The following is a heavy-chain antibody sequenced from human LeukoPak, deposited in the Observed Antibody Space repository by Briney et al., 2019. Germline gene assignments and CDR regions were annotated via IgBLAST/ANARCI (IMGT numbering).Heavy chain of an antibody. Sequence: SETLSLTCTVSGDSISSYYWSWIRQPPGKGLEWIGYIYYSGSTNYNPSLKSRVTISVDTSKNQFSLKLSSVTAADTAVYYCASRTTVSRSLDYWGQGTLVTVSS. V-gene: IGHV4-59*12. CDR2: IYYSGST. J-gene: IGHJ4*02. CDR3: ASRTTVSRSLDY. D-gene: IGHD4-17*01. CDR1: GDSISSYY.